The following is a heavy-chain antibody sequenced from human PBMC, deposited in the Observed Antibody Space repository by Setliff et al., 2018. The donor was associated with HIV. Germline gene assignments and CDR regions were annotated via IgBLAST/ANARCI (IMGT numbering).Heavy chain of an antibody. D-gene: IGHD6-13*01. CDR2: IFYSGST. V-gene: IGHV4-39*01. J-gene: IGHJ4*02. Sequence: SETLSLTCTVSGGSISSRAYYWGWIRQPPGKGLEWIGSIFYSGSTYYNPSLKSRVTISADTSKNQFSLKLSSVTAADTAVYYCATYSSSWPDYWGQGTLVTVSS. CDR1: GGSISSRAYY. CDR3: ATYSSSWPDY.